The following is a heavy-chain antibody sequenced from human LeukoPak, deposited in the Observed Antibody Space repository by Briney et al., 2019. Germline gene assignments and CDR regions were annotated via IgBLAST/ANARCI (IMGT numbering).Heavy chain of an antibody. CDR2: ISGSGGST. CDR1: GFTFSSYA. Sequence: GGSLRLSCAASGFTFSSYAMSWVRQAPGKGLEWVSAISGSGGSTYYADSVKGRFTISRDNSKNTLYLQMNSLRADDTAVYYCAKVGYYYGYVYYFDYWGQGTLVTVSS. V-gene: IGHV3-23*01. J-gene: IGHJ4*02. CDR3: AKVGYYYGYVYYFDY. D-gene: IGHD5-18*01.